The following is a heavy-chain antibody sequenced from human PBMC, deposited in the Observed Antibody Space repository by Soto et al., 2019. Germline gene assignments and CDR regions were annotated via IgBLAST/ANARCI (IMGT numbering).Heavy chain of an antibody. D-gene: IGHD3-10*01. Sequence: EVRVVESGGGLVQPGGSLRLSCAASGFIVSSNYMTWVRQAPGKGLEWVSLLYSGGATHYAASVKGRFTISSHSSQNTLFLQMNSLRTEDTATYYCLRGRYGSQIHWGQGTKVTVSS. CDR1: GFIVSSNY. J-gene: IGHJ4*02. CDR3: LRGRYGSQIH. CDR2: LYSGGAT. V-gene: IGHV3-53*04.